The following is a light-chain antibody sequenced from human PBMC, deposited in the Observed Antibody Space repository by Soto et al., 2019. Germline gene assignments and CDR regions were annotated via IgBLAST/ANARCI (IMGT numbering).Light chain of an antibody. CDR3: GAWDGSLSVVL. V-gene: IGLV1-51*01. J-gene: IGLJ2*01. CDR2: DSD. Sequence: QSVLTQPPSVSVAPGQKVTISCSGISANIGGNYVSWYQHIPGTAPKLVIYDSDKRPSEIPDRLSGSKSGTSATLDITGLQTGDEADYYCGAWDGSLSVVLFGGGTKLTVL. CDR1: SANIGGNY.